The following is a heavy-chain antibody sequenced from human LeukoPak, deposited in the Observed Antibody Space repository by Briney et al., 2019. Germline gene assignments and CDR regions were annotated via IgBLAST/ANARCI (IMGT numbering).Heavy chain of an antibody. J-gene: IGHJ1*01. D-gene: IGHD6-6*01. CDR2: ISSSGSTI. Sequence: GGSLRLSCAASGFTFSDCYMSWIRQAPGKGLEWVSYISSSGSTIYYADSVKGRFTISRDNAKNSLYLQMNSLRAEDTAVYYCAKWWAARPRYFQHWGQGTLVTVSS. V-gene: IGHV3-11*01. CDR1: GFTFSDCY. CDR3: AKWWAARPRYFQH.